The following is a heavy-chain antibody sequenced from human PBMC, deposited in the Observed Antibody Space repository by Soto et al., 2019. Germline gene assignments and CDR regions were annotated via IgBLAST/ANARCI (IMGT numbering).Heavy chain of an antibody. V-gene: IGHV4-31*03. CDR3: ARGNYYYDSSGYYYDYSGNNWFDP. J-gene: IGHJ5*02. D-gene: IGHD3-22*01. CDR1: GGSISSVCYY. CDR2: IYDSEST. Sequence: PSETLSLTCTVSGGSISSVCYYWSWIRQHPGKGREWIGYIYDSESTYYNPSLKSRVNISVDTSKHESSMKLSFVTAADTAVYYCARGNYYYDSSGYYYDYSGNNWFDPWGQGTLVTVSS.